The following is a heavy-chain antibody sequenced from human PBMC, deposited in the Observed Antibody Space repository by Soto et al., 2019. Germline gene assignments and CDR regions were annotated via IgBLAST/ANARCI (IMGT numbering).Heavy chain of an antibody. CDR3: ARARDGVVAALRPYYYYGMDV. J-gene: IGHJ6*02. CDR2: IYYSGST. CDR1: GGSISSYY. D-gene: IGHD2-15*01. V-gene: IGHV4-59*01. Sequence: PSETLSLTCTVSGGSISSYYWSWIRQPPGKGLEWIGYIYYSGSTNYNPSLKSRVTISVDTSKNQFSLKLSSVTAVDTAVYYCARARDGVVAALRPYYYYGMDVWGQGTTVTVSS.